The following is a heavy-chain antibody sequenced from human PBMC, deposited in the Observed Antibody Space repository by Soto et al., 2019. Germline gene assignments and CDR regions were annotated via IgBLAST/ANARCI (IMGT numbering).Heavy chain of an antibody. J-gene: IGHJ6*02. V-gene: IGHV4-31*03. CDR2: IYYSGST. Sequence: SETLSLTCTVSGGSISSGGYYWSWIRQHPGKGLEWIGYIYYSGSTYYNPSLKSRVTISVDTSENQFSLKLSSVTAADTAVYYCARDRSITIFGVVGAYYYYGMDVWGQGTTVTVSS. CDR3: ARDRSITIFGVVGAYYYYGMDV. D-gene: IGHD3-3*01. CDR1: GGSISSGGYY.